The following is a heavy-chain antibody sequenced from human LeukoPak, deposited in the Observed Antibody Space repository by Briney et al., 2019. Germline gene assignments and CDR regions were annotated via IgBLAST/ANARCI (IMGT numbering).Heavy chain of an antibody. CDR3: AKDFPELSGWYLFDY. Sequence: GGSLRLSCAASGFTFSSYGMHWVRQAPGKGLEWVAVISYDGSNKYYADSVKGRFTISRDNSKNTLYLQMNSLRAEDTAVYYCAKDFPELSGWYLFDYWGQGTLVTVSS. CDR2: ISYDGSNK. J-gene: IGHJ4*02. D-gene: IGHD6-19*01. CDR1: GFTFSSYG. V-gene: IGHV3-30*18.